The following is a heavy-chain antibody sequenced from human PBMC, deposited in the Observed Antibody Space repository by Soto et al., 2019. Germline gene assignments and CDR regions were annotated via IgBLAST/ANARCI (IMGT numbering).Heavy chain of an antibody. CDR2: ISASGDNT. CDR1: GFTFSSRA. D-gene: IGHD3-3*01. V-gene: IGHV3-23*01. CDR3: AKLTYSDLWSGSHDS. J-gene: IGHJ4*02. Sequence: GGSLRLSCAASGFTFSSRAMSWVRQAPGKGLDWVAIISASGDNTYYADSVKGRFTISRDNSKNTLYLQANSLRAEDTAVYYCAKLTYSDLWSGSHDSWGQGTLVTVSS.